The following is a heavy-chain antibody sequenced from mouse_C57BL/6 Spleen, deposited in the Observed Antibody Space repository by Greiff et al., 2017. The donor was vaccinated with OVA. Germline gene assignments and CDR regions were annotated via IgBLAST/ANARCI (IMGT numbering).Heavy chain of an antibody. CDR2: IRNKANGYTT. D-gene: IGHD2-3*01. CDR3: ARYNVGWFLDY. J-gene: IGHJ2*01. CDR1: GFTFTDYY. Sequence: DVMLVESGGGLVQPGGSLSLSCAASGFTFTDYYMSWVRQPPGKALEWLGFIRNKANGYTTEYSASVKGRFTISRDNSQSILYLQMNALRAEDSATYYCARYNVGWFLDYWGQGTTLTVSS. V-gene: IGHV7-3*01.